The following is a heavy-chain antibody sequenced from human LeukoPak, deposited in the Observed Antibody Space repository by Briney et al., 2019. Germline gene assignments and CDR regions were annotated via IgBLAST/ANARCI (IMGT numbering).Heavy chain of an antibody. V-gene: IGHV1-2*02. CDR2: INPNSGGT. D-gene: IGHD3-3*01. CDR1: GYTFTGYY. Sequence: ASVKVSCKASGYTFTGYYMHWVRQAPGQGLEWMGWINPNSGGTNYAQKFEGRVTMTRDTSISTAHMELSRLRSDDTAVYYCARGRSPSLRFLDSPLGYWGQGTLVTVSS. CDR3: ARGRSPSLRFLDSPLGY. J-gene: IGHJ4*02.